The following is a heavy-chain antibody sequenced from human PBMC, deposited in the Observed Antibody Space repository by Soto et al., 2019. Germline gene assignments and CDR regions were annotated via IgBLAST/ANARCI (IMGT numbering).Heavy chain of an antibody. J-gene: IGHJ4*02. CDR1: GFTFSSYG. CDR2: INQDGSEK. D-gene: IGHD6-6*01. Sequence: EVQVVESGGGLVQPGGSWRLPFEALGFTFSSYGITWVGQPPGKGRDWVANINQDGSEKSYVDSVKGRFTISRDNAKNSMYLQMNGLRAEDTAVYYCASAIYSSSSKWGQGTLVTVSS. V-gene: IGHV3-7*05. CDR3: ASAIYSSSSK.